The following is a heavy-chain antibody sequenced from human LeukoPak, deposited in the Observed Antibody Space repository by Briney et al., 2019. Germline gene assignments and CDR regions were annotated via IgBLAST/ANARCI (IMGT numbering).Heavy chain of an antibody. CDR2: TYYRSKWSN. Sequence: PSQTLSLTCAISGHSVSSYSAAWKWITQSPSRVLEWLGRTYYRSKWSNDYAVSVNNRIALNPDTSKNQFSLQLNSVTPEDAAVYYCARGVAGSGFDYWGQGTLVTVSS. V-gene: IGHV6-1*01. CDR3: ARGVAGSGFDY. J-gene: IGHJ4*02. CDR1: GHSVSSYSAA. D-gene: IGHD6-19*01.